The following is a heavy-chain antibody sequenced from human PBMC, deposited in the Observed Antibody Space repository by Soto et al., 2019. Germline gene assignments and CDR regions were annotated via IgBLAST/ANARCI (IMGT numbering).Heavy chain of an antibody. Sequence: PSETLSLTCTVSGGSVNSGGYHWSWIRQHPGKGLEWIGDIYYSGSTYYNPSLKSRVTISVDTSKNQFSLKLSSVTAADTAVYYCARGKLSDYVWGSYRYHFDYWGQGTVVTVSS. V-gene: IGHV4-31*03. CDR2: IYYSGST. CDR1: GGSVNSGGYH. J-gene: IGHJ4*02. CDR3: ARGKLSDYVWGSYRYHFDY. D-gene: IGHD3-16*02.